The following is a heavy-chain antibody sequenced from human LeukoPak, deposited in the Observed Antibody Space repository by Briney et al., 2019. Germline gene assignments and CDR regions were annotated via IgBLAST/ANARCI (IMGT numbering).Heavy chain of an antibody. V-gene: IGHV1-2*02. CDR2: VNPNNGGT. Sequence: GASVKVSCKASGCTFIDYNIHWVRQAPGQGLEWMGWVNPNNGGTNYAQKFQGRVTMTRDTSISTAYMELSRLRSDDTAVYYCARDGDYGGKHLLGFDPWGQGTLVTVSS. D-gene: IGHD4-23*01. CDR3: ARDGDYGGKHLLGFDP. CDR1: GCTFIDYN. J-gene: IGHJ5*02.